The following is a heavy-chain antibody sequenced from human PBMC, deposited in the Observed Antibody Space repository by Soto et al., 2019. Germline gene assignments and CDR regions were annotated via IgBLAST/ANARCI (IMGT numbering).Heavy chain of an antibody. J-gene: IGHJ6*02. V-gene: IGHV3-21*01. CDR3: ARAGVSPAGMDV. CDR2: SSSSTSYK. D-gene: IGHD3-3*01. Sequence: GSLRLSCAASGFTFSSYTMNWVRQAPGKGLEWVSSSSSSTSYKYYADSVKGRFTISRDNAKNSLYLQMNSLRAEDTAVYYCARAGVSPAGMDVWGQGTTVTVSS. CDR1: GFTFSSYT.